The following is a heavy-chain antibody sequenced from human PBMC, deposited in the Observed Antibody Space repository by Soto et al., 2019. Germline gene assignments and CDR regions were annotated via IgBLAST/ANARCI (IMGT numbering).Heavy chain of an antibody. CDR1: GFTFSSYW. J-gene: IGHJ5*02. CDR2: INPGGSIT. CDR3: VSGSYSPGSWFDP. Sequence: GGSLRLSCAASGFTFSSYWMHWVRQAPGKGLVWVSRINPGGSITAYADSVKGRFTISRDNAKNTLYLQMNTLRGDDTAVYYYVSGSYSPGSWFDPWGQGTLVTVSS. V-gene: IGHV3-74*01. D-gene: IGHD3-10*01.